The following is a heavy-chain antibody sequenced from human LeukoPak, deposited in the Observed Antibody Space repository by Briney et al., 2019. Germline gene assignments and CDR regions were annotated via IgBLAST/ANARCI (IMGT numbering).Heavy chain of an antibody. J-gene: IGHJ4*02. CDR3: ATYSRYYDYVWGSYRTYFDY. CDR2: ISSSSYI. V-gene: IGHV3-21*01. CDR1: GFTFSSYS. D-gene: IGHD3-16*02. Sequence: GGSLRLSCAASGFTFSSYSMNWVRQAPGKGLEWVSSISSSSYIYYADSVKGRFTISRDNAKNSLYLQMNSLRAGDTAVYYCATYSRYYDYVWGSYRTYFDYWGQGTLVTVSS.